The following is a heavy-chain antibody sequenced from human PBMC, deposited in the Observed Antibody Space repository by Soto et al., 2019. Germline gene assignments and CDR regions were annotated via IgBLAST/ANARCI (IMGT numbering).Heavy chain of an antibody. Sequence: QVQLVQSGAEVKKPGSSVKVSCKASGGTFSSYAISWVRQSPGQGLEWMGGIIPLFGTANYAQKFQGRVTITADESTSTAYMELSSLCSEDTAVYYCATRVIAVAGTDYYGMDVWGQGTTVTVSS. J-gene: IGHJ6*02. V-gene: IGHV1-69*12. CDR2: IIPLFGTA. D-gene: IGHD6-19*01. CDR1: GGTFSSYA. CDR3: ATRVIAVAGTDYYGMDV.